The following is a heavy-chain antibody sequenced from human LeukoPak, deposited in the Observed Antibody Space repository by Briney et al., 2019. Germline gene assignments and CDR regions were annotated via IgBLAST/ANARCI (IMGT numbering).Heavy chain of an antibody. CDR2: IYYSGST. J-gene: IGHJ5*01. V-gene: IGHV4-39*01. D-gene: IGHD6-6*01. CDR3: ARHRSPTSSSFFDS. Sequence: SETLSLTCTVSGGSISSSSYYWGWIRQPPGKGLEWIGSIYYSGSTYYNPSLKSRVTISVDTSKNQFSLKLSSVTAADTAVYYCARHRSPTSSSFFDSWGQGTLVSVSS. CDR1: GGSISSSSYY.